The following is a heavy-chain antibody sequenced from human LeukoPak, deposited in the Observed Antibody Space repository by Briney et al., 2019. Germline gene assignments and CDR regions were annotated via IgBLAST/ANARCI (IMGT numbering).Heavy chain of an antibody. V-gene: IGHV3-23*01. CDR1: GFTFSDYA. CDR2: ISGSGGRT. Sequence: GGSLRLSCAASGFTFSDYAMSWVRQAPGKGLEWVSAISGSGGRTYYADSVKGRFTISRDNSKNTLFLQMNNLRAEDTAVYYCAKVYYDSSGSCFDYWGQGTVVTVSS. CDR3: AKVYYDSSGSCFDY. J-gene: IGHJ4*02. D-gene: IGHD3-22*01.